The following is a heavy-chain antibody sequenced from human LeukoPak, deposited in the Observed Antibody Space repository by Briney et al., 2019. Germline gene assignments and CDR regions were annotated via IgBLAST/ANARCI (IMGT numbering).Heavy chain of an antibody. CDR1: GYTFTGYY. J-gene: IGHJ5*02. CDR3: ARERAVIWNDDGEWWFDP. D-gene: IGHD1-1*01. V-gene: IGHV1-2*02. CDR2: INPNSGGT. Sequence: ASVKVSCKASGYTFTGYYLHWVRQAPGQGLEWMGWINPNSGGTNYAQRFQDRVTMTRDTSISTAYMEVRRLRSDDTAVYYCARERAVIWNDDGEWWFDPWGQGTLVTVSS.